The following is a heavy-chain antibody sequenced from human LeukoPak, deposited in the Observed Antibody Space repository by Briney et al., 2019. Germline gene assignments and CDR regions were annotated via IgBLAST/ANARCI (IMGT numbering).Heavy chain of an antibody. CDR2: INPNTGIT. CDR1: GYTFPDHY. V-gene: IGHV1-2*02. CDR3: ARYKNIRNLFDY. J-gene: IGHJ4*02. Sequence: ASVKVSCQPSGYTFPDHYLSLVRQAPGQGLEWMGWINPNTGITNYAQKFRGRATMTRDTSISTGYMELTGLRSDDTAVYYCARYKNIRNLFDYWGQGTLVTVSS. D-gene: IGHD1-14*01.